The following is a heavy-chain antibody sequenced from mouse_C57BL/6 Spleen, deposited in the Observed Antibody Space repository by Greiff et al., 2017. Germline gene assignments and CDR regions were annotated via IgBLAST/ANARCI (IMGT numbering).Heavy chain of an antibody. CDR1: GYTFTSYW. V-gene: IGHV1-64*01. CDR3: ARTRTTVVATDYFDN. D-gene: IGHD1-1*01. J-gene: IGHJ2*01. CDR2: IHPNSGST. Sequence: QVQLQQPGAELVKPGASVKLSCKASGYTFTSYWMHWVKQRPGQGLEWIGMIHPNSGSTNYNEKFKSKATLTVDKSSSTAYMQLSSLTSEDSALYYCARTRTTVVATDYFDNCGQGTTLTVSS.